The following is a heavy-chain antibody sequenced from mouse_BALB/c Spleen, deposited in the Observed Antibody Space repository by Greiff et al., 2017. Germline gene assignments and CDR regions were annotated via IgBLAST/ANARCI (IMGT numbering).Heavy chain of an antibody. CDR3: ARGGLSTMITTGAMDD. J-gene: IGHJ4*01. CDR2: ISSGGST. CDR1: GFTFSSYA. Sequence: EVMLVESGGGLVKPGGSLKLSCAASGFTFSSYAMSWVRQTPEKRLEWVASISSGGSTYYPDSVKGRFTISRDNARNILYLQMSSLRSEDTAMYYWARGGLSTMITTGAMDDWGQGTSVTVSS. V-gene: IGHV5-6-5*01. D-gene: IGHD2-4*01.